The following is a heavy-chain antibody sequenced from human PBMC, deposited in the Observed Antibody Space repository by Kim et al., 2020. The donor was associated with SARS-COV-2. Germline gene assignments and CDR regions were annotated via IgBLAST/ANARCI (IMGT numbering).Heavy chain of an antibody. Sequence: SETLSLTCTVSGGSVSSGSYYWSWIRQPPGKGLEWIGYIYYSGSTNYNPSLKSRVTISVDTSKNQFSLKLSSVTAADTAVYYCAREKDILTGLDYWGQGT. CDR1: GGSVSSGSYY. CDR3: AREKDILTGLDY. V-gene: IGHV4-61*01. D-gene: IGHD3-9*01. CDR2: IYYSGST. J-gene: IGHJ4*02.